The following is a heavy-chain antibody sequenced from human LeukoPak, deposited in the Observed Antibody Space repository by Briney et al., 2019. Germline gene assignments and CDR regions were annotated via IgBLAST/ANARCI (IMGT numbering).Heavy chain of an antibody. J-gene: IGHJ4*02. Sequence: SETLSLTCAVYGGSFSSYFWSWIRQPPGKGLEWIGSIYYSGSTYYNPSLKSRVTISVDTSKNQFSLKLSSVTAADTAVYYCARAPGWELLDNYFDYWGQGTLVTVSS. D-gene: IGHD1-26*01. CDR3: ARAPGWELLDNYFDY. CDR2: IYYSGST. V-gene: IGHV4-34*01. CDR1: GGSFSSYF.